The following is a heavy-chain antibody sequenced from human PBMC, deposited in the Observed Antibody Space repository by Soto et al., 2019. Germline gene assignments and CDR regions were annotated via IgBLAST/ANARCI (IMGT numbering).Heavy chain of an antibody. CDR2: ISYDGSNK. CDR3: ARDYCSGGRCYSLLRSGMDV. V-gene: IGHV3-30-3*01. J-gene: IGHJ6*02. Sequence: QVQLVDSGGGVDQPGRSLRLSCAASGFTFKNYALHWVCQAPGKGLEWVAVISYDGSNKYYADSVKGRFTISSDNSKNPLYLQMNSLRAEDTAVYYCARDYCSGGRCYSLLRSGMDVCGQGTTVTVSS. D-gene: IGHD2-15*01. CDR1: GFTFKNYA.